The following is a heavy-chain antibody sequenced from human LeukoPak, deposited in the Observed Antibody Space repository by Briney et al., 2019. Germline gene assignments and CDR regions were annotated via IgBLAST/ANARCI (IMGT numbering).Heavy chain of an antibody. Sequence: PGGSLRLSCAASGFTFSSSAMSWVRQAPGKGLEWVSAISNNGGYTYYADSVQGRFTISRDNSKSTLCLQMNSLRAEDTAVYYCAREGAERLFVSNWFDPWGQGTLVTVSS. J-gene: IGHJ5*02. CDR2: ISNNGGYT. CDR3: AREGAERLFVSNWFDP. CDR1: GFTFSSSA. D-gene: IGHD3-3*01. V-gene: IGHV3-23*01.